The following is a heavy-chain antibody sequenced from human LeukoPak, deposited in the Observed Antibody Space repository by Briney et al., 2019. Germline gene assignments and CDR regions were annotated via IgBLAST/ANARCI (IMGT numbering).Heavy chain of an antibody. Sequence: GGSLRLSCAASGFTFSNFNMYWVRPAPGKGLEWVAFIRYDGSTKYYAASLKGRFTISRDNSKNTVDLQMNSLRPEDTAVYYCAKDLRYSFGLWGQGTLVTVSS. CDR2: IRYDGSTK. CDR1: GFTFSNFN. CDR3: AKDLRYSFGL. J-gene: IGHJ4*02. D-gene: IGHD5-18*01. V-gene: IGHV3-30*02.